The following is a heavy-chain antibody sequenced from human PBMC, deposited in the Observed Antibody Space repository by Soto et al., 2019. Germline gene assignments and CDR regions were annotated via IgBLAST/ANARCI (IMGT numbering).Heavy chain of an antibody. CDR3: ARDGYNFHFLTNLPNYYYGMDV. CDR2: ISHDASRQ. D-gene: IGHD5-12*01. J-gene: IGHJ6*02. CDR1: GFSFSNYA. V-gene: IGHV3-30*09. Sequence: GGSLRLSCGASGFSFSNYAMNWVRQAPGKGLEWVASISHDASRQSYADSVKGRFAISRDNYQNTLYLQMNSLSAEDAAVYYCARDGYNFHFLTNLPNYYYGMDVWGQGTTVTVSS.